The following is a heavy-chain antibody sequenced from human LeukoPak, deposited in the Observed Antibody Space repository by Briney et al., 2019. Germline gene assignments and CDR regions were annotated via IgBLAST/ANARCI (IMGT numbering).Heavy chain of an antibody. D-gene: IGHD6-19*01. CDR2: IKSKTDGGTT. CDR1: GFTFSNAW. CDR3: TTGIQWLVEVYYYYGMDV. Sequence: GGSLRLSCAASGFTFSNAWMSWVRQAPGKGLEWVGRIKSKTDGGTTDYAAPVKGRFTISRDDSKNTLYLQMNSLKTEDTAVYYCTTGIQWLVEVYYYYGMDVWGQGTTVTVSS. J-gene: IGHJ6*02. V-gene: IGHV3-15*01.